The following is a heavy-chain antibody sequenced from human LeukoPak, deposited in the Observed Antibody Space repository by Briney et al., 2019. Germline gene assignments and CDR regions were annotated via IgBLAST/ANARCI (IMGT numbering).Heavy chain of an antibody. J-gene: IGHJ3*02. Sequence: GGPLRLSCAASGFTFDDYAMHWVRQAPGKGLEWVSGISWNSGSIGYVDSVKGRFTISRDNAKNSLYLQMNSLRAEDTALYYCAKDSDSSGYDAFDMWGQGTMVTVSS. CDR1: GFTFDDYA. CDR2: ISWNSGSI. CDR3: AKDSDSSGYDAFDM. D-gene: IGHD3-22*01. V-gene: IGHV3-9*01.